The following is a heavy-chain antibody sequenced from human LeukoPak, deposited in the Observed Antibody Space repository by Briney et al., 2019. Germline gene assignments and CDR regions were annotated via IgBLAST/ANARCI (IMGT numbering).Heavy chain of an antibody. CDR3: KYCSGGSCFFGEDAFDI. CDR2: ISAYIGTT. J-gene: IGHJ3*02. V-gene: IGHV1-18*01. Sequence: ASVKVSCKASGYTFTSYGISWVRQAPGQGLGWMGWISAYIGTTNYAQKLQGRVTMTTDTSTSTAYMELRSLRSDDTAVYYCKYCSGGSCFFGEDAFDIWGQGTMVTVSS. CDR1: GYTFTSYG. D-gene: IGHD2-15*01.